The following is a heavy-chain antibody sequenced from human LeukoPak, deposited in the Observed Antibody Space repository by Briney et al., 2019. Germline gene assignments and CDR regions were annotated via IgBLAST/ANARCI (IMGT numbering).Heavy chain of an antibody. CDR2: ISAYNGNT. CDR3: IRDAYSSSYYVY. V-gene: IGHV1-18*01. Sequence: ASVKVSCKASGYSFTSYGIRWVRQAPGQGLEWMGWISAYNGNTDYAQKVQGRVTMTTDTSTSTAYMEVRSLRYDDTAVYYCIRDAYSSSYYVYWGQGTLVTVSS. J-gene: IGHJ4*02. CDR1: GYSFTSYG. D-gene: IGHD6-13*01.